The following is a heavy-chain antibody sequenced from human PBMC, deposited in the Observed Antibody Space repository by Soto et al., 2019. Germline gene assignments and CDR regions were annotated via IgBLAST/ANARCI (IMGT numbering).Heavy chain of an antibody. CDR3: ARDRRYYYGSGSYYNGKYYYYYYMDV. V-gene: IGHV3-74*01. CDR1: GFTFSSYW. CDR2: INSDGSST. Sequence: GGSLRLSCAASGFTFSSYWMHWVRQAPGKGLVWVSRINSDGSSTSYADSVKGRFTISRDNAKNTLYLQMNSLRAEDTAVYYCARDRRYYYGSGSYYNGKYYYYYYMDVWGKGTTVTVSS. J-gene: IGHJ6*03. D-gene: IGHD3-10*01.